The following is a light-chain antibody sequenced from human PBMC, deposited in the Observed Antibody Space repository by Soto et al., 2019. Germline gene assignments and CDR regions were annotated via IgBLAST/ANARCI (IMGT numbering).Light chain of an antibody. CDR2: EGT. CDR1: SSDVGNHNL. J-gene: IGLJ2*01. Sequence: QSVLTQPASVSGSPGQSIPISCTGTSSDVGNHNLVSWYQHHPGKAPKLMIYEGTKRPSGVSNRFSGSKSGNTVSLTISGLQSEDEADYYCCSYAGSSTLVFGGGTKLTVL. CDR3: CSYAGSSTLV. V-gene: IGLV2-23*01.